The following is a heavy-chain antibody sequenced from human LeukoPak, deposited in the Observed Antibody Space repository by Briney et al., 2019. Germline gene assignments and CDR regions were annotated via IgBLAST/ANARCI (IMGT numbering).Heavy chain of an antibody. CDR3: ARDLGLGYCSSSACYRLAMDV. V-gene: IGHV3-21*04. J-gene: IGHJ6*02. Sequence: GGSLRLSCAASGFTFSTYSMNWVRQAPGKGLEWVSSISSSSIYIYYADSVKGRFTISRDNAKNSLYLQMNSLRAEDTALYYCARDLGLGYCSSSACYRLAMDVWGQGTTVTVSS. CDR2: ISSSSIYI. D-gene: IGHD2-2*01. CDR1: GFTFSTYS.